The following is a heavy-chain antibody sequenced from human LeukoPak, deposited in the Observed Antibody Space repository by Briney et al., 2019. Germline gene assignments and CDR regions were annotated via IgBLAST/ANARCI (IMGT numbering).Heavy chain of an antibody. CDR3: GRHQHSGSYGAFDI. J-gene: IGHJ3*02. D-gene: IGHD1-26*01. CDR2: IHPGDSDT. CDR1: GYXFTAYW. Sequence: GESLKISCHGSGYXFTAYWICWVRQMPGKGLEWVGSIHPGDSDTRYSPSFQGQVTISADKSITTAYMQWSSLKASDTAMYYCGRHQHSGSYGAFDIWGQGTMVTVSS. V-gene: IGHV5-51*01.